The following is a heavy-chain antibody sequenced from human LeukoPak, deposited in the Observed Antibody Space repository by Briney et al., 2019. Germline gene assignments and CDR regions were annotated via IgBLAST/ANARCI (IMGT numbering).Heavy chain of an antibody. CDR2: ISSSGGTI. J-gene: IGHJ4*02. V-gene: IGHV3-48*03. Sequence: GGSLRLSCIASGFTFSSSEMNWVRQAPGKGLQWISYISSSGGTIYYADAVKGRFTISRDNAKNSLFLQMNSLRVEDTAVYYCARHRYYFDFWGQGTLVTVSP. CDR1: GFTFSSSE. CDR3: ARHRYYFDF. D-gene: IGHD2-15*01.